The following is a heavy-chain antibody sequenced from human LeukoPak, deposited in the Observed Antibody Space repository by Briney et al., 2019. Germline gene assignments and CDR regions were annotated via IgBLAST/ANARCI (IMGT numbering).Heavy chain of an antibody. Sequence: ASVKVSCKASGYTFTNYYMHWVRQAPGQGLEWMGTINPSGGSTSYAQKFQGRVTMTRDTSTSTVYMELNSLTSEDMAMYYCARRNHVAGTGGWFDPWGQGTLVTVS. CDR3: ARRNHVAGTGGWFDP. J-gene: IGHJ5*02. V-gene: IGHV1-46*01. D-gene: IGHD6-19*01. CDR2: INPSGGST. CDR1: GYTFTNYY.